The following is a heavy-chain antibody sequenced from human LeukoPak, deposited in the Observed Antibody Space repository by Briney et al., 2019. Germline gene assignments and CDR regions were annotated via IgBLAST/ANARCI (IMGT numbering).Heavy chain of an antibody. Sequence: GGSLRLSCAASGFTFGDYAMSWVRQAPGKGLEWVSGITGSGGSTYYADSVKGRFTISRDNSKNTLFLQMSSLRADDTAVYYCAKVAISLIAVVKTPFDPWGQGTLVTVSS. D-gene: IGHD3-22*01. V-gene: IGHV3-23*01. CDR1: GFTFGDYA. J-gene: IGHJ5*02. CDR2: ITGSGGST. CDR3: AKVAISLIAVVKTPFDP.